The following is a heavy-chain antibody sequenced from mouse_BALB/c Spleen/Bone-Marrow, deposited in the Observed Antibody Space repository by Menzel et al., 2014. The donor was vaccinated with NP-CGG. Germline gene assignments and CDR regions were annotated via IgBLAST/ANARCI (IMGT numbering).Heavy chain of an antibody. Sequence: VQLQQSGAELVKPGASVKLSCKASGCTFTSYWMHWVKQRPGQGLEWIGEINPSNGRTNYNEKFKSKATLTVDKSSSTAYMQLSSLTSEDSAVYYCAREDILYAMDYWGQGTSVTVSS. V-gene: IGHV1S81*02. J-gene: IGHJ4*01. CDR3: AREDILYAMDY. CDR2: INPSNGRT. CDR1: GCTFTSYW.